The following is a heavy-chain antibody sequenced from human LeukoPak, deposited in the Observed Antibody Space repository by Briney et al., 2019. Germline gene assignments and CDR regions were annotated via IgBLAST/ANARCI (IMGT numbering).Heavy chain of an antibody. CDR2: INPNSGGT. V-gene: IGHV1-2*02. CDR1: GYTFTGYY. CDR3: ARVTGTTGY. Sequence: ASVKVSCKASGYTFTGYYMHWVRQAPGQGLEWMGWINPNSGGTNYAQRFQGRVTMTRDTSISTAYMELSGLRSDDTAMYYCARVTGTTGYWGQGTLVTVSS. D-gene: IGHD1-7*01. J-gene: IGHJ4*02.